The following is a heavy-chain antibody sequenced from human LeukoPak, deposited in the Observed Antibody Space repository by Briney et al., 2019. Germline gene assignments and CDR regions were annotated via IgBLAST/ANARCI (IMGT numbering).Heavy chain of an antibody. CDR3: ARERLGLTEYFDY. CDR2: IGGNGGNI. D-gene: IGHD7-27*01. Sequence: PGGSLRLSCAASGLSFSSHAMSWVRQAPGKGLEWVSFIGGNGGNIHYADSVKGRFTISRDTSKNTLYLQLSSLRAEDTAIYYCARERLGLTEYFDYWGRGTLVTVSS. V-gene: IGHV3-23*01. CDR1: GLSFSSHA. J-gene: IGHJ4*02.